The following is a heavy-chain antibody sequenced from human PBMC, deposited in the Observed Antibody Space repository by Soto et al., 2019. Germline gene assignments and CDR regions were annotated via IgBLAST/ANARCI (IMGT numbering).Heavy chain of an antibody. J-gene: IGHJ4*02. CDR1: GFRFSSYS. D-gene: IGHD3-22*01. CDR2: ITATGDRT. V-gene: IGHV3-23*01. Sequence: PGGYLRLSCADSGFRFSSYSMSWVRQTPGKGLEWVAAITATGDRTYYADSVTGRFTISRDNSKKTHYLQMTSLRAEDTAMYYGATMNGYFEYSTQGSSVTVS. CDR3: ATMNGYFEY.